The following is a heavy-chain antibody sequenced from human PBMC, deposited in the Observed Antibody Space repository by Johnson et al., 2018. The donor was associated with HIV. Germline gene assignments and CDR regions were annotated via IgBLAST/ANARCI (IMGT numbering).Heavy chain of an antibody. J-gene: IGHJ3*02. CDR1: GFTFSNYG. CDR2: VSYDRSEK. V-gene: IGHV3-30*03. D-gene: IGHD3-9*01. CDR3: ARAYSVRLPNDGFDI. Sequence: QVQLVESGGGVVQPGRSLRLSCAASGFTFSNYGIHWVRQAPGKGLEWVAVVSYDRSEKYYADSVKGRFTISRDNSKNTLYLQMGSLRAEDTAAYYCARAYSVRLPNDGFDIWGQGTMVTVSS.